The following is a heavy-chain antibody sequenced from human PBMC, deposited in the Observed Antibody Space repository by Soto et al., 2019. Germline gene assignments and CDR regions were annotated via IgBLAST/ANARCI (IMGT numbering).Heavy chain of an antibody. CDR1: GYTFTGYY. CDR3: AKGGAIVAAGARVYLYNAMDV. D-gene: IGHD1-26*01. Sequence: SGKVSCKASGYTFTGYYVHWVRQAPGQGLEWMGWINPNSGDTYLAQRFQGRVTMNRDTSIGTAYMELRGLTSDDTAEYYCAKGGAIVAAGARVYLYNAMDVWGQGTTVTVSS. CDR2: INPNSGDT. J-gene: IGHJ6*02. V-gene: IGHV1-2*02.